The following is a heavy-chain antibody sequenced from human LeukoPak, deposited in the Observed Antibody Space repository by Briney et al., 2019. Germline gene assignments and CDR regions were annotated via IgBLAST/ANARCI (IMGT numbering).Heavy chain of an antibody. Sequence: ASVKVSCKASGYTFTGYYMHYIRQAPGQGLEWMRWINPYTGGTNYAQKFQGRVTMTRDTSISTAYMELSRLRSDDTAVYYCARETMDCSSTSCYEDYWGQGTLVTVSS. J-gene: IGHJ4*02. CDR1: GYTFTGYY. D-gene: IGHD2-2*01. CDR2: INPYTGGT. CDR3: ARETMDCSSTSCYEDY. V-gene: IGHV1-2*02.